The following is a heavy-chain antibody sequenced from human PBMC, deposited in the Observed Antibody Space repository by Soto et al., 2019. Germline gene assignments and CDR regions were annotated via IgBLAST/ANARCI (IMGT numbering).Heavy chain of an antibody. D-gene: IGHD5-18*01. CDR2: VYESGSA. V-gene: IGHV4-39*01. J-gene: IGHJ4*02. Sequence: SETLSLTCTVSGGSISRSGHYWAWIRQPPGKGLECIGSVYESGSAYYNPSLKSRVIISVDTSKNQFSLKLASVTAADTSIYFCARHAGKQLLNPFDYWGQGTLVTVS. CDR1: GGSISRSGHY. CDR3: ARHAGKQLLNPFDY.